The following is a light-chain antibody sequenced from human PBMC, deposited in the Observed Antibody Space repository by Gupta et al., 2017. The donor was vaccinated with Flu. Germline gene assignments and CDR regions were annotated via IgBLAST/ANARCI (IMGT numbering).Light chain of an antibody. Sequence: DIQMTQSPSSLSASVGDRVTITCRASQGIINNLAWFQQKPGKGPKSLIYAASSLQRGVPSNCSGSGSVSGTDFTLTISNLQPEDSATYCCQHENSSPNTFGQGTPLDIK. V-gene: IGKV1-16*02. CDR1: QGIINN. J-gene: IGKJ5*01. CDR3: QHENSSPNT. CDR2: AAS.